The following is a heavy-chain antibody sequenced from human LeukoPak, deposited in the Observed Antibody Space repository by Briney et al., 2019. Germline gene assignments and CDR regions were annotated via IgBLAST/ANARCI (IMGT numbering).Heavy chain of an antibody. CDR2: INTNTGNP. D-gene: IGHD3-10*01. V-gene: IGHV7-4-1*02. CDR3: ARDDGYYGSGNVFDI. J-gene: IGHJ3*02. CDR1: GYTFTSYA. Sequence: GASVKVSCKASGYTFTSYAMDWARQAPGQGLEWMGWINTNTGNPTYAQGFTGRFVFSLDTSVSTAYLQISSLEAEDTAVYYCARDDGYYGSGNVFDIWGQGTMVTVSS.